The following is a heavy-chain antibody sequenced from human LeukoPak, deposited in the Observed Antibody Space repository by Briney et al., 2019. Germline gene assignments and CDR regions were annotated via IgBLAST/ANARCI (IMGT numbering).Heavy chain of an antibody. Sequence: GGSLRLSCAASGFTFSSYSMNWVRQAPGKRLEWVSSISSSSSYIYYADSVKGRFTISRDNAKNSLYLQMNSLRAEDTAVYYCAREGYDILTGYYKLDYWGQGTLVTVSS. CDR1: GFTFSSYS. D-gene: IGHD3-9*01. CDR2: ISSSSSYI. J-gene: IGHJ4*02. V-gene: IGHV3-21*01. CDR3: AREGYDILTGYYKLDY.